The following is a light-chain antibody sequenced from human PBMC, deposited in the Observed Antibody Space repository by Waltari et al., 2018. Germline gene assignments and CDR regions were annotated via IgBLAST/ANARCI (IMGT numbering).Light chain of an antibody. CDR1: QSVSSSY. Sequence: IVLPQSPGTLSLSPGERAPLSCRASQSVSSSYLAWYQQKPGQAPRLLIYGASSRATGIPDRFSGSGSGTDFTLTISRLEPEDFAVYYCQQYASSPFTFGPGTKVDIE. CDR3: QQYASSPFT. J-gene: IGKJ3*01. CDR2: GAS. V-gene: IGKV3-20*01.